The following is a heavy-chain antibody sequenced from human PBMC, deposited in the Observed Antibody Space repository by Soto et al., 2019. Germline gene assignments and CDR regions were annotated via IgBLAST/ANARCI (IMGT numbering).Heavy chain of an antibody. V-gene: IGHV1-69*01. CDR3: AXXGYSYGYRGDYYYGMDV. D-gene: IGHD5-18*01. Sequence: QVQLVQSGAEVKKPGSSVKVSCKASGGTFSSYAISWVRQAPGQGLEWMGGIIPIFGTANYAQKFQGRVTITADESTSTAYMELSSLRSEDTAVYYCAXXGYSYGYRGDYYYGMDVWGQGTTVTVS. CDR2: IIPIFGTA. CDR1: GGTFSSYA. J-gene: IGHJ6*02.